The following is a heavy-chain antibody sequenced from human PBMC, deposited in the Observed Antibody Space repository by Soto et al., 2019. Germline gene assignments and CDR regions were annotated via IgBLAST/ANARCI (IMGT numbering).Heavy chain of an antibody. CDR3: AKDPAHGSGSYYFDY. Sequence: PGGSLRRSCAASGFNFSSYGMHWVRPAPGKGLEWVAVISGSGGSTYYADSVKGRFTISRDNSKNTLYLQMNSLRAEDTAVYYCAKDPAHGSGSYYFDYWGQGTLVTVSS. D-gene: IGHD3-10*01. CDR1: GFNFSSYG. CDR2: ISGSGGST. V-gene: IGHV3-23*01. J-gene: IGHJ4*02.